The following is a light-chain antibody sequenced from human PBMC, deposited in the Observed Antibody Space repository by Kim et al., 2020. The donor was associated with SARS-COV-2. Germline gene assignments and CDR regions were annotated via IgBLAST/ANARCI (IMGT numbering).Light chain of an antibody. CDR2: GAS. Sequence: SPGERATLSCRASHSVSNNVAWYQQKPGQAPRLIMYGASTRATGIPARFSGSGSGTEFTLTITSLQSEDFAVYYCQQYNNWPPITFGQGTRLEIK. J-gene: IGKJ5*01. V-gene: IGKV3-15*01. CDR1: HSVSNN. CDR3: QQYNNWPPIT.